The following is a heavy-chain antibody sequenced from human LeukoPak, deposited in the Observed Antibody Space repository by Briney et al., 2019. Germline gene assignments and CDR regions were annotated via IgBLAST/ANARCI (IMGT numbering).Heavy chain of an antibody. CDR2: IYYSGST. Sequence: PSETLSLTCTVSGGSISSYYWSWIRQPPGKGLEWIGYIYYSGSTNYNPSLKSRVTISVDTSKNQFSLKLSSVTAADTAVYYCARGSSGYYLDYWGQGTLVTVSS. CDR1: GGSISSYY. D-gene: IGHD3-22*01. CDR3: ARGSSGYYLDY. J-gene: IGHJ4*02. V-gene: IGHV4-59*01.